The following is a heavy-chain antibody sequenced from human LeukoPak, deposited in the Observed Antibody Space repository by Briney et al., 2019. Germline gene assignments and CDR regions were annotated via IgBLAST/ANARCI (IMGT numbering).Heavy chain of an antibody. D-gene: IGHD1-26*01. CDR2: INPNSGGT. CDR3: ARGPLNVGAILFDY. Sequence: GSSVKVSCKASGGTFSSYAISWVRQAPGRGLEWMGWINPNSGGTNYAQKFQGRVTMTRDTSISTAYMELSRLRSDDTAVYYCARGPLNVGAILFDYWGQGTLVTVSS. CDR1: GGTFSSYA. J-gene: IGHJ4*02. V-gene: IGHV1-2*02.